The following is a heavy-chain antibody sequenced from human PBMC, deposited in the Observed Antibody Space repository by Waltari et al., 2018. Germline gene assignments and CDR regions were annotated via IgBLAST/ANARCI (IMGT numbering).Heavy chain of an antibody. CDR2: MSYTGRT. CDR3: ARHLSGSGTYNSPVTLFDC. D-gene: IGHD3-10*01. J-gene: IGHJ4*02. CDR1: GGSISSSSYY. Sequence: QLQLQESGPGLVKPSETLSLTCSVSGGSISSSSYYWGWIRQYTGRGLEWIGTMSYTGRTDYTPSLKCRVTTSVDTSKNRFSLKLPSLTAADTAVYYFARHLSGSGTYNSPVTLFDCWGQGTLVTVSS. V-gene: IGHV4-39*01.